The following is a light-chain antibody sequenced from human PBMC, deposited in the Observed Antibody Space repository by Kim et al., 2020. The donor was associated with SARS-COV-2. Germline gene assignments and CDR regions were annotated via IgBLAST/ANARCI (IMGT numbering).Light chain of an antibody. CDR3: MQGSHWPLT. J-gene: IGKJ1*01. Sequence: PAFITCRSIRSLVYYDGNTYLNWFQQRPSQSPRRLIYRVSNRDSGVPDRFSGSGSGTDFTLKISRVEAEDVGVYYCMQGSHWPLTFGQGTKVDIK. CDR1: RSLVYYDGNTY. CDR2: RVS. V-gene: IGKV2-30*01.